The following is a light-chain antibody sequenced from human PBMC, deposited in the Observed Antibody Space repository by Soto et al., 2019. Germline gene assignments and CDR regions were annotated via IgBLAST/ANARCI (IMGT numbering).Light chain of an antibody. CDR2: DNN. J-gene: IGLJ1*01. CDR3: GTWDSRLSRV. Sequence: QSVLTQPPSVSAAPGQKVTISCSGSSSDIGNNYVSWYQQLPGTAPKLLIYDNNKRPSGIPDRFSGSKSGTSATLGITGLQNGEEADYYCGTWDSRLSRVFGTGTKVTVL. V-gene: IGLV1-51*01. CDR1: SSDIGNNY.